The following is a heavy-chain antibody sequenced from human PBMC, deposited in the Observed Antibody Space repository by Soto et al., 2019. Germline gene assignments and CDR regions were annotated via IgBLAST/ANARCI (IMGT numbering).Heavy chain of an antibody. CDR1: GFSLSTSGVG. CDR2: IYWNDDK. V-gene: IGHV2-5*01. J-gene: IGHJ6*02. CDR3: AHSLYDFWSGYYGEYYYGMDV. Sequence: GPTLVNPTQTLTLTCTFSGFSLSTSGVGVGWIRQPPGKALEWLALIYWNDDKRYSPSLKSRLTITKDTSKNQVVLTMTNMDPVDTATYYCAHSLYDFWSGYYGEYYYGMDVWGQGT. D-gene: IGHD3-3*01.